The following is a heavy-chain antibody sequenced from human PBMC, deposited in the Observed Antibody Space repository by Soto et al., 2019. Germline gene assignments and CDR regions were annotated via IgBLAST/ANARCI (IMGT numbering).Heavy chain of an antibody. D-gene: IGHD4-17*01. CDR2: IYWDDGK. Sequence: QITLKESGPTLVKPTQTLTLTCTFSGFSLSTSGVSVGWVRQPPGEALEWLALIYWDDGKRYRSSLKSRLTLSKGTSINQVGLTMTNMDPVDTATYYCAYSHRYGDYIIDHWGQGTLVTVST. V-gene: IGHV2-5*02. CDR1: GFSLSTSGVS. J-gene: IGHJ4*02. CDR3: AYSHRYGDYIIDH.